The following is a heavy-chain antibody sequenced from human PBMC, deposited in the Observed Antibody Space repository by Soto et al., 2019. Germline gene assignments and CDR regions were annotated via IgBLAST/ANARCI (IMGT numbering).Heavy chain of an antibody. CDR2: ISGSGDFT. D-gene: IGHD3-3*01. CDR1: GFTLSSYA. CDR3: ARGPTIFGVGVDAFDI. Sequence: EVQMLESGGGLVQPGGSLRLSCAASGFTLSSYALSWVRQAPGKGLEWVSGISGSGDFTFDADSVRGRFTISRHNSMNTLYLQMNSLRVEDTAVYYCARGPTIFGVGVDAFDIWGQGTMATVSS. V-gene: IGHV3-23*01. J-gene: IGHJ3*02.